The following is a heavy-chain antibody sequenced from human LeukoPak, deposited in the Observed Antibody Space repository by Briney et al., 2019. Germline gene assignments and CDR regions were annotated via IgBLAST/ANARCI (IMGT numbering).Heavy chain of an antibody. CDR1: GGSSSSYY. Sequence: SETLSLTCTVSGGSSSSYYWSWIRQPPGKGLEWIGYIYYSGSTNYNPSLKSRVTISVDTSKNQFSLKLSSVTAADTAVYYCARLAEIGWFSVYWYFDLWGRGTLVTVSS. CDR3: ARLAEIGWFSVYWYFDL. J-gene: IGHJ2*01. CDR2: IYYSGST. D-gene: IGHD3-10*01. V-gene: IGHV4-59*08.